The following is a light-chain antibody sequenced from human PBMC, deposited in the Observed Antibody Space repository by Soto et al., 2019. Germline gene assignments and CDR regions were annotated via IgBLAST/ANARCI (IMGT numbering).Light chain of an antibody. V-gene: IGKV3-20*01. CDR3: QHYGTSRVT. CDR1: QSVSSNY. CDR2: GAS. J-gene: IGKJ3*01. Sequence: EIVLTQSPGTLSLSPGERATLSCRASQSVSSNYLAWYQQKPGQAPRLLIYGASSRATGVPDRFSGSGSGTDFTLTISRLEPEDSAVYSCQHYGTSRVTFGPGPKVDIK.